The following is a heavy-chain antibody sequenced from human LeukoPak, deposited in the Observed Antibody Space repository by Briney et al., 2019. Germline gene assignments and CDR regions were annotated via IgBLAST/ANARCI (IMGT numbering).Heavy chain of an antibody. V-gene: IGHV3-30*02. J-gene: IGHJ4*02. CDR2: IRYDGNNK. D-gene: IGHD1-26*01. CDR1: GFTFRSYG. CDR3: AKDKSLMGATCDY. Sequence: GGSLRLSCAASGFTFRSYGMHWVRQAPGKGLEWVAFIRYDGNNKYYADSVKGRFTIFRDNSRNTLYLQMNSLRTEDTAVYYCAKDKSLMGATCDYWGQGTLVTVSS.